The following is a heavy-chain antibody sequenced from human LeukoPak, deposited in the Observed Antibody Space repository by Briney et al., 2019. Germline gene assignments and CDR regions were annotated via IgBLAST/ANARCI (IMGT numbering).Heavy chain of an antibody. CDR1: GGSISSSNW. Sequence: PSGTLSLTCAVSGGSISSSNWWSWIRQPPGKGLEWIGEIYHSGSTNYNPSLKSRVTISVDTSKNQFSLKLSSVTAADTVVYYCARQGPLGYCSSTSCYAPDYWGQGTLVTVSS. CDR3: ARQGPLGYCSSTSCYAPDY. D-gene: IGHD2-2*01. V-gene: IGHV4-4*02. CDR2: IYHSGST. J-gene: IGHJ4*02.